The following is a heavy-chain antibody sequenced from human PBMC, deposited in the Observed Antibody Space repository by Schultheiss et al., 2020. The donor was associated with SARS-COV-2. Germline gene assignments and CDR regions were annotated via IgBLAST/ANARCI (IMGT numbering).Heavy chain of an antibody. V-gene: IGHV3-33*08. CDR1: GFTFDDYG. CDR2: IWYDGSNK. D-gene: IGHD1-26*01. Sequence: GGSLRLSCAASGFTFDDYGMHWVRQAPGKGLEWVAVIWYDGSNKYYADSVKGRFTISRDNSKNTLYLQMNSLRAEDTAVYYCARDSRPIVGATVGWFDPWGQGTLVTVSS. CDR3: ARDSRPIVGATVGWFDP. J-gene: IGHJ5*02.